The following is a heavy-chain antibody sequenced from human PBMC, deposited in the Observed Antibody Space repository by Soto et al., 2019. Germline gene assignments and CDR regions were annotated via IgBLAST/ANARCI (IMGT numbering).Heavy chain of an antibody. V-gene: IGHV3-23*01. Sequence: PGGSLRLSCAASGFTFSSYAMSWVRQGPGKGLEWVSTISGSGARTFYADSVKGRFTISSDNSKDTLYLQMNSLRAEDTAIYYCAKASVWYPFFDSWGQGTLVPVSS. D-gene: IGHD6-13*01. CDR1: GFTFSSYA. CDR2: ISGSGART. CDR3: AKASVWYPFFDS. J-gene: IGHJ4*02.